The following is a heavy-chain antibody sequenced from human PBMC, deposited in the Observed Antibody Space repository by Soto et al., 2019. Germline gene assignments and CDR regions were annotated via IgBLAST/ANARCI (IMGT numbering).Heavy chain of an antibody. CDR1: GFTFSNFA. Sequence: EVHLLQSGGGLLQPGGSLRLSCAASGFTFSNFAMSWVRQAPGKGLDWVSSISGRGGGTYYADSVKGRFTISRDNSKNPLYLQMNSLRAEDTAVYYCAKHRGDYYDSSGYYPPGYWGQGTLVTVSS. D-gene: IGHD3-22*01. V-gene: IGHV3-23*01. CDR3: AKHRGDYYDSSGYYPPGY. CDR2: ISGRGGGT. J-gene: IGHJ4*02.